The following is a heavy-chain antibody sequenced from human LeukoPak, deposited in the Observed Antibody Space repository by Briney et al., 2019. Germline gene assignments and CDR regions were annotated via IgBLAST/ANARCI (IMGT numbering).Heavy chain of an antibody. J-gene: IGHJ4*02. CDR2: IYYSGNT. V-gene: IGHV4-59*11. CDR3: ARDLQGQGYFDY. Sequence: SETLSLTCTVSGGSISSHSWSWIRQSPGKGLEWIGYIYYSGNTNYNPSLKSRVTMSVDTSKNQFSLKLRSVTAADTAVYYCARDLQGQGYFDYWGQGALVTVSS. CDR1: GGSISSHS.